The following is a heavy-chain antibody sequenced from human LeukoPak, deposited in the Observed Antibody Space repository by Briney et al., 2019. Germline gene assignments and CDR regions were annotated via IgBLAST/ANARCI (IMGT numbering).Heavy chain of an antibody. D-gene: IGHD1-26*01. Sequence: ASVKVSCKVSGYTLTELSMHWVRQAPGKGLEWMGGFDPEDGETIYAQKFQGRVTMTEDTSTDTAYMELSSLRAEDTAVYYCSKGLGLSYWYLDLWGRGTLVSVSS. CDR3: SKGLGLSYWYLDL. CDR2: FDPEDGET. V-gene: IGHV1-24*01. CDR1: GYTLTELS. J-gene: IGHJ2*01.